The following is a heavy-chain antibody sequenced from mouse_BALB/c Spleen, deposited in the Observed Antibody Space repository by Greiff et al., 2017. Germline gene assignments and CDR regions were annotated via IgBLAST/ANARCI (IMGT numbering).Heavy chain of an antibody. CDR2: IDPSDSET. V-gene: IGHV1S127*01. Sequence: QVQLQQSGPQLVRPGASVKISCKASGYSFTSYWMLWVKQRPGQGLEWIGMIDPSDSETRLNQKFKDKATLTVDKSSSTAYMQLSSPTSEDSAVYYCARSFPLYYGNGRAWFAYWGQGTLVTVSA. J-gene: IGHJ3*01. CDR1: GYSFTSYW. D-gene: IGHD2-1*01. CDR3: ARSFPLYYGNGRAWFAY.